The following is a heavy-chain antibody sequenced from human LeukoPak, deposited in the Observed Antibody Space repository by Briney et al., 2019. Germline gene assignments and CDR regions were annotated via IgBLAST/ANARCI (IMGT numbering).Heavy chain of an antibody. CDR2: IYYSGST. CDR3: AKASSFSSGWSHDY. D-gene: IGHD6-19*01. Sequence: SETLSLTCTVSGGSINSNYWSWIRQPPGKGLEWIGYIYYSGSTNYNPSLQSRVTISVDTSKNQFSLRLRSVTAADTAVYYCAKASSFSSGWSHDYWGQGTLVTVSS. V-gene: IGHV4-59*01. J-gene: IGHJ4*02. CDR1: GGSINSNY.